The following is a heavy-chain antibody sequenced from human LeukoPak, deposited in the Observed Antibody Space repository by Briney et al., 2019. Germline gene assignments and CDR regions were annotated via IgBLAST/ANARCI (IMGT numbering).Heavy chain of an antibody. J-gene: IGHJ3*02. CDR3: AKEGGYDSSGYSMDAFDI. D-gene: IGHD3-22*01. CDR2: IYYSGST. V-gene: IGHV4-59*01. Sequence: SETLSLTCTVSSGSISSYYWGWIRQPPGKGLEWIGYIYYSGSTNYNLSLKSRITISIDTSKNQFSLKLSSVTAADTAVYYCAKEGGYDSSGYSMDAFDIWGQGTVVTVSS. CDR1: SGSISSYY.